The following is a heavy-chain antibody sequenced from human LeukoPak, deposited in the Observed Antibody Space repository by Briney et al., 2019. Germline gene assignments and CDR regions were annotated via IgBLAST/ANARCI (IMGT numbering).Heavy chain of an antibody. D-gene: IGHD2-2*01. V-gene: IGHV3-23*01. CDR2: ISGSGGST. Sequence: GGSLRLSCAASGFTFSSYGTSWVRQAPGKGLEWVSAISGSGGSTYYADSVKGRFTISRDNSKNTLYLQMNSLRAEDTAVYYCARSRGYQLLFNLEVSHLDYWGQGTLVTVSS. J-gene: IGHJ4*02. CDR1: GFTFSSYG. CDR3: ARSRGYQLLFNLEVSHLDY.